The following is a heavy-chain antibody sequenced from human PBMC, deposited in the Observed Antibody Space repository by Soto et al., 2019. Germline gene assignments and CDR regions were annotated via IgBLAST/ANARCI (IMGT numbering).Heavy chain of an antibody. CDR2: IYPGDSDT. Sequence: GESLKISCKGSGYSFTSYWIGWVRQMPGKGLEWMGIIYPGDSDTRYSPSFQGQVTISADKSISTAYLQWSSLKASDTAMYYCARYSHYYDSSGYSYYAYFDYWGQGTLVTVSS. V-gene: IGHV5-51*01. J-gene: IGHJ4*02. D-gene: IGHD3-22*01. CDR3: ARYSHYYDSSGYSYYAYFDY. CDR1: GYSFTSYW.